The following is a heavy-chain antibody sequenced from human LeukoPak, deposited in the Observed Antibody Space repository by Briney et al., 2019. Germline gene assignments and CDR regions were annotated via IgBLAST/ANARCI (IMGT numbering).Heavy chain of an antibody. J-gene: IGHJ4*02. CDR2: INHSGMT. V-gene: IGHV4-34*01. Sequence: PSETLSLTCGVYDDSFSNFYWSWIRQPPGKGLEWIGEINHSGMTNYNPSLKSRVTISVDTSKNQFSLKLSSVTAADTAVYYCARGRMATMNSDFDYWGQGTLVTVSS. CDR3: ARGRMATMNSDFDY. D-gene: IGHD5-24*01. CDR1: DDSFSNFY.